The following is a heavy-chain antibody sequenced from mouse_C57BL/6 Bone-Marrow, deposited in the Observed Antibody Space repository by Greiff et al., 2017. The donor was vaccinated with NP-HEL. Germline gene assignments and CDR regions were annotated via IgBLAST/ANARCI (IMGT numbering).Heavy chain of an antibody. Sequence: QVQLQQSGPELVKPGASVMISCKASGYTFPDYYINWVKQTPGQGLEWIGWIFPGSGSTYYHENFMVQATLTVDTSSSTAYMLLSSLTDEDSAVYCCARGEAQATRADYWGQGTTLTVSS. CDR3: ARGEAQATRADY. D-gene: IGHD3-2*02. CDR2: IFPGSGST. CDR1: GYTFPDYY. V-gene: IGHV1-75*01. J-gene: IGHJ2*01.